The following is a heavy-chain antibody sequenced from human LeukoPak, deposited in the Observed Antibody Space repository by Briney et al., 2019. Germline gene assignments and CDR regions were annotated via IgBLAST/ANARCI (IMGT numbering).Heavy chain of an antibody. Sequence: GGSLRLSCVASVFTFSSYWMAWGRQAPGKGLEWVANMKQDGSAKHYADSVKGRFSISRDNSKNSVYLQMDSLRAEDTALYYCARDNVGALDYWGHGTLVTVSS. CDR2: MKQDGSAK. CDR3: ARDNVGALDY. V-gene: IGHV3-7*01. D-gene: IGHD1-26*01. CDR1: VFTFSSYW. J-gene: IGHJ4*01.